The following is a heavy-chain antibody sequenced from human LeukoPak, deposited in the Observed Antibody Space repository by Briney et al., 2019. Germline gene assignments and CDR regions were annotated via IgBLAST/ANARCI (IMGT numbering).Heavy chain of an antibody. J-gene: IGHJ4*02. CDR1: GYTFTGYY. Sequence: GPVKVSCKASGYTFTGYYMHWVRQAPGQGLEWMGWINPNSGGTNYAQKFQGRVTMTRDTSTSTVYMELSSLRSEDTAVYYCARTPGDSSGLPFDYWGQGTLVTVSS. CDR2: INPNSGGT. V-gene: IGHV1-2*02. D-gene: IGHD3-22*01. CDR3: ARTPGDSSGLPFDY.